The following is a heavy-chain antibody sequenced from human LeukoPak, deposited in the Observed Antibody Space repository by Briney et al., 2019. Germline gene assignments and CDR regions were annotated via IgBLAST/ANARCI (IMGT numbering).Heavy chain of an antibody. CDR2: IYSGGST. D-gene: IGHD3-9*01. CDR3: ARDGGLRYFDWLHPLDY. Sequence: PGGSLRLSCAASGFTVSSNYMSWVRQAPGKGLEWVSVIYSGGSTYYADSVKGRFTISRDNSKNTLYLQMNSLRAEDTAVYYCARDGGLRYFDWLHPLDYWGQGTLVTVSS. J-gene: IGHJ4*02. V-gene: IGHV3-66*01. CDR1: GFTVSSNY.